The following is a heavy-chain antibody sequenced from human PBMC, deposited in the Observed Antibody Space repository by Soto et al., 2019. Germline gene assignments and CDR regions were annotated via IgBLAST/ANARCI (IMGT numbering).Heavy chain of an antibody. CDR2: IIPMLGTV. V-gene: IGHV1-69*01. CDR1: GGTFSSYA. D-gene: IGHD3-22*01. J-gene: IGHJ4*02. Sequence: QVQLVQSGAEVKKPGSSVKVSCKASGGTFSSYAISWVRQAPGQGLEWMGGIIPMLGTVNDAQKFRGRVTISADESTSTAYMELSSLRSEDTAVYYCARDGKNYYDTGGYYSYVAYWGQGTLVTVSS. CDR3: ARDGKNYYDTGGYYSYVAY.